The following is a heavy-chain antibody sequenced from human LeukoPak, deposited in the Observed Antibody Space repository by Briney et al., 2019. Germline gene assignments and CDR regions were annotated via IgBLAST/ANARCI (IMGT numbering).Heavy chain of an antibody. CDR2: ISGSGGST. D-gene: IGHD3-22*01. J-gene: IGHJ4*02. Sequence: GGSLRLSCAASGFTLSSYGMSWVRQAPGKGLEWVSAISGSGGSTYYADSVKGRFTISRDNSKNTLYLQMNSLRAEDTAVYYCAKSLVITYLFDYWGQGTLVTVSS. V-gene: IGHV3-23*01. CDR3: AKSLVITYLFDY. CDR1: GFTLSSYG.